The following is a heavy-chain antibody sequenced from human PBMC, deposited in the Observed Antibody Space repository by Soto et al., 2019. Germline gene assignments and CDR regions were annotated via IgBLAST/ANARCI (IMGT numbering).Heavy chain of an antibody. V-gene: IGHV4-4*02. CDR2: IYHQGNT. CDR3: ARDLTY. Sequence: LSLTCNASRGAIRSPNWWTWVRQTPGKGLERIVEIYHQGNTNYNPSLRSLATISVVMTKRQVSLNVIYVTAADTAIYYCARDLTYWGQGNLVAVSS. J-gene: IGHJ4*02. CDR1: RGAIRSPNW.